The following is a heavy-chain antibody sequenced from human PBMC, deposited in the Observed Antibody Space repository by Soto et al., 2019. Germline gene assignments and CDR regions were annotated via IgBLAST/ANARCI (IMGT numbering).Heavy chain of an antibody. Sequence: ASVKVCCKASGYTFTSYYMHWVRQAPGRGLEWMGIINPSGGSTSYAQKFQGRVTMTRDTSTSTAYMELSSLRSEDTAVYYCARIFVVAVSPVAGMDVWGEGTTVTVYS. CDR3: ARIFVVAVSPVAGMDV. V-gene: IGHV1-46*01. J-gene: IGHJ6*02. CDR1: GYTFTSYY. D-gene: IGHD3-3*01. CDR2: INPSGGST.